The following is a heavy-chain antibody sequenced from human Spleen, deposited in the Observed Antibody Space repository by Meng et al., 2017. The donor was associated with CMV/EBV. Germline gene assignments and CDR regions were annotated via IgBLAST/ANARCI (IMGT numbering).Heavy chain of an antibody. V-gene: IGHV4-34*01. CDR2: INHSGST. CDR3: ARALRNNWNYGSMVRRWWYFDL. Sequence: GYYWSWSRQPPGKGLEWIGEINHSGSTNYNPSLKSRVTISVDTSKNQFSLKLSSVTAADTAVYYCARALRNNWNYGSMVRRWWYFDLWGRGTLVTVSS. D-gene: IGHD1-7*01. CDR1: GYY. J-gene: IGHJ2*01.